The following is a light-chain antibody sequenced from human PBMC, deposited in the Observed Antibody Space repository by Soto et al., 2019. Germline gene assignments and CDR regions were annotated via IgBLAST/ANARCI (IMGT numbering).Light chain of an antibody. Sequence: DIQMTQSPSSLSASVGDRVTITCRASQSISSYLNWYQQKPGKAPKLLIYAATSLQSGVPSRFSGSGSGTDFNLTISSLQPEDFATYYCQQSYSTLWTFGQGTKVEIK. CDR3: QQSYSTLWT. CDR1: QSISSY. J-gene: IGKJ1*01. CDR2: AAT. V-gene: IGKV1-39*01.